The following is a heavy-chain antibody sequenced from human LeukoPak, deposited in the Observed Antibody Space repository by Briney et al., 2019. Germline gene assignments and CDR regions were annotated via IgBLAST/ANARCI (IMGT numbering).Heavy chain of an antibody. Sequence: GGSLRLSCAASGFTFSSIWMSWVRQAPGKGLEWVSAISGSSGGTTYYAGSVKGRFTISRDNSKNTLYLQMNSLRAEDTAVYYCTKGPDTSGYYSLDYWGQGALVTVSS. CDR3: TKGPDTSGYYSLDY. D-gene: IGHD3-22*01. CDR2: ISGSSGGTT. CDR1: GFTFSSIW. V-gene: IGHV3-23*01. J-gene: IGHJ4*02.